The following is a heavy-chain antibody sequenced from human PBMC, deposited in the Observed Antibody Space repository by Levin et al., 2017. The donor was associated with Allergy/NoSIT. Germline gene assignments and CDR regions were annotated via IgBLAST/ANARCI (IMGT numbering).Heavy chain of an antibody. V-gene: IGHV3-48*02. D-gene: IGHD3-22*01. J-gene: IGHJ4*02. Sequence: GESLKISCAASGFSFSDSGMNWVRQAPGKGLEWVSYISYSSSTIYYADSVKGRFTISRDNAKNSLYLHMNSLRDEDTAVYYCVRAYYDDSGYHDRGDYWGQGALVTVSS. CDR1: GFSFSDSG. CDR2: ISYSSSTI. CDR3: VRAYYDDSGYHDRGDY.